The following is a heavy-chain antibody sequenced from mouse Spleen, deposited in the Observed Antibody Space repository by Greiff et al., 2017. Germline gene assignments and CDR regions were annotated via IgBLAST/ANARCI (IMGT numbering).Heavy chain of an antibody. V-gene: IGHV1-61*01. Sequence: VKLQQPGAELVRPGSSVKLSCKASGYTFTSYWMDWVKQRPGQGLEWIGNIYPSDSETHYNQKFKDKATLTVDKSSSTAYMQLSSLTSEDSAVYYCARRSSGFFDDWGQGTTLTVSS. CDR2: IYPSDSET. CDR3: ARRSSGFFDD. CDR1: GYTFTSYW. J-gene: IGHJ2*01. D-gene: IGHD3-1*01.